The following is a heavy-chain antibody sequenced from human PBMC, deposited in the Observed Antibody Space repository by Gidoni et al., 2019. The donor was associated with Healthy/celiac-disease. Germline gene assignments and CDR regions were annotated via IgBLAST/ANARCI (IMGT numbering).Heavy chain of an antibody. CDR3: ARDLRYEVGYDLRDYYYYYGMDV. CDR1: GYTFTLYA. V-gene: IGHV1-3*01. J-gene: IGHJ6*02. Sequence: QVQLVQSGAEVKKPGASVKVSCKASGYTFTLYAMPLVPPAPGQRLEWMGWINAGNGNTKYSQKFQGRVTITRDTSASTAYMELSSLRSEDTAVYYCARDLRYEVGYDLRDYYYYYGMDVWGQGTTVTVSS. D-gene: IGHD5-12*01. CDR2: INAGNGNT.